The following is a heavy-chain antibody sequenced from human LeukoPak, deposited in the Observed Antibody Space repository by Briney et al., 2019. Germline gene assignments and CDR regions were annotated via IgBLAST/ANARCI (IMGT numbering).Heavy chain of an antibody. CDR2: INHSGST. D-gene: IGHD3-16*01. J-gene: IGHJ4*02. CDR1: GGSFSGYY. CDR3: ARHYGP. V-gene: IGHV4-34*01. Sequence: SETLSLTCAVYGGSFSGYYWSWIRQSPGEGLEWIGEINHSGSTTYNPSLKSRVTISVDTSKNQFSLKLNSVTAADTAVYYCARHYGPWGQGTLVTVSS.